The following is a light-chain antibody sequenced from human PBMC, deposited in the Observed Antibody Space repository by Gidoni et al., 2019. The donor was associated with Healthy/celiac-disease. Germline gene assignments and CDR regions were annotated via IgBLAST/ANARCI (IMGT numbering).Light chain of an antibody. J-gene: IGKJ5*01. CDR1: QSVSSSY. CDR2: GAS. V-gene: IGKV3-20*01. Sequence: EIVLPHSPGTLSLSPGERATLSCRASQSVSSSYLAWYQQKPGQAPRLLIYGASSRATGIPDRFRGSGSGTDFTLTISRLEPEDFAVYYCQQYGSSPGITFGQGTRLEIK. CDR3: QQYGSSPGIT.